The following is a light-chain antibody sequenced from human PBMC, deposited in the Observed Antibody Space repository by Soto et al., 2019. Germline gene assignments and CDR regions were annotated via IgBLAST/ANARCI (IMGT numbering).Light chain of an antibody. Sequence: EIALTQSPGTLSLSPGERATLSCRASQTLSTSFIAWYQHKPGQAPRLLVYDTSTRATGIPDRYSGSGSGTDFTLTISRLEPEDFAVFCCQQYGTSEIIFGQGTLLEIK. V-gene: IGKV3-20*01. CDR1: QTLSTSF. CDR3: QQYGTSEII. CDR2: DTS. J-gene: IGKJ5*01.